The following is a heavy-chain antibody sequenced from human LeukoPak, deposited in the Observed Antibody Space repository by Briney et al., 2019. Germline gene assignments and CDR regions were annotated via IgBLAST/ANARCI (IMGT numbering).Heavy chain of an antibody. V-gene: IGHV3-43*01. CDR2: ISWDSGST. CDR1: GFTFDDYT. Sequence: GGSLRLSCAASGFTFDDYTMYWVRQTPGKGLEWVSLISWDSGSTSYAVSVKGRFTISRDNSKNSLYLQMNSLRTEDTALYYCARDSHDYGDYGGDFDYWGQGTLVTVSS. J-gene: IGHJ4*02. CDR3: ARDSHDYGDYGGDFDY. D-gene: IGHD4-17*01.